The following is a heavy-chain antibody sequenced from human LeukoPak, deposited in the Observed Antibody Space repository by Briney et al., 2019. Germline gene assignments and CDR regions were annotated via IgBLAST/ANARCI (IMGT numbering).Heavy chain of an antibody. V-gene: IGHV3-21*01. CDR2: ISSSSYI. CDR1: GFTFSSYR. J-gene: IGHJ4*02. D-gene: IGHD5-24*01. Sequence: GGSLRLSCSASGFTFSSYRMNWVRQARGKGLEWVSSISSSSYIYYADSVKGRFTIARDNAKNSLYLQMNSLRAEDTAVYYCARGLTDVEFDYWGQGTLVTVSS. CDR3: ARGLTDVEFDY.